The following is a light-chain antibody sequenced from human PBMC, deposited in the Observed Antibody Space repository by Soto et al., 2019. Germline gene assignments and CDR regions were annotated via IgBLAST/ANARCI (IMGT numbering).Light chain of an antibody. CDR2: DAS. J-gene: IGKJ1*01. Sequence: DIQMTQSPSTLSASVGDRITITCRASQNIKGWLAWFQQKPGKAPKALISDASNLEGGVPSRFSGSGSGTEFTLTISSLQPDDFATYYCQQYSSYWTFGQGTKVEMK. CDR3: QQYSSYWT. CDR1: QNIKGW. V-gene: IGKV1-5*01.